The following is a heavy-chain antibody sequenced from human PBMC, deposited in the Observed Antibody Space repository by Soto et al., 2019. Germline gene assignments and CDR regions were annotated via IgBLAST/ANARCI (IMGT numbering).Heavy chain of an antibody. D-gene: IGHD3-16*01. V-gene: IGHV3-23*01. CDR1: GFTFSRFA. CDR2: IGESGAST. CDR3: AKDLGGEDANSYYFNTMDV. Sequence: XESLRLSFVASGFTFSRFAVNWVRQAPGKGLEWVSSIGESGASTYYADSVKGRFTISRDNSKNTLYLQMNSLRAEDTAVYSCAKDLGGEDANSYYFNTMDVWGQGTTVTVSS. J-gene: IGHJ6*02.